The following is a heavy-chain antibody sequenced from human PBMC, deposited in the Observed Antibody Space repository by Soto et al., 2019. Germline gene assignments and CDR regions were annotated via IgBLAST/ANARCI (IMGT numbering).Heavy chain of an antibody. J-gene: IGHJ3*01. CDR3: ARDHFCGSGANPRKSFDV. CDR1: GYTFTMYY. CDR2: INPSGGDT. Sequence: QAQLVQSGAEVKKPGASVTVSCQASGYTFTMYYIHWLRQAPGQGLEWMGLINPSGGDTSLAQQFRGRLSMPRNASTSTVYMEMSSLTSEDTSMYYCARDHFCGSGANPRKSFDVWGQGALVTVSS. D-gene: IGHD3-10*01. V-gene: IGHV1-46*01.